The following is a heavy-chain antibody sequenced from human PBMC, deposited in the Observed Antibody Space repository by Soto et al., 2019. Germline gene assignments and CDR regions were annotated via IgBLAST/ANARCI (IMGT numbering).Heavy chain of an antibody. CDR3: ARQGSASYYDSSGLYYDAFDI. CDR1: GGSISSSSYY. D-gene: IGHD3-22*01. CDR2: IYYSGST. Sequence: SETLSLTCTVSGGSISSSSYYWGWIRQPPGKGLEWIGSIYYSGSTYYNPSLKSRVTISVDTSKNQFSLKLSSVTAADTAVYYCARQGSASYYDSSGLYYDAFDIWGQGTMVTVSS. V-gene: IGHV4-39*01. J-gene: IGHJ3*02.